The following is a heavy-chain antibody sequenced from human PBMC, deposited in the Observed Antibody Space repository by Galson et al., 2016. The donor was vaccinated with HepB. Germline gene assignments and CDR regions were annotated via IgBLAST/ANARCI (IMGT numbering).Heavy chain of an antibody. CDR3: ARGPRLLRAFGDLVSYFDS. CDR2: ISQTGNA. CDR1: GDSISSGDYC. V-gene: IGHV4-30-2*01. J-gene: IGHJ4*02. Sequence: TLSLTCSVSGDSISSGDYCWTWIRQTPGKDMEWIGHISQTGNAYYSPSLKSRVLMSVGRARNQFSLHLRSVVAADTAMYFCARGPRLLRAFGDLVSYFDSWGQGILVAVSS. D-gene: IGHD3-10*01.